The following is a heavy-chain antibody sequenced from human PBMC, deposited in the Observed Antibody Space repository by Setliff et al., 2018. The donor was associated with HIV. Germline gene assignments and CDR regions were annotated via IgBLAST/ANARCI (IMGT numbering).Heavy chain of an antibody. CDR3: AKTQTVITVYGPFDS. CDR2: ISGSGDIT. J-gene: IGHJ4*02. CDR1: GFSFRSYA. Sequence: SLRLSCAASGFSFRSYAVSWVRQAPGKGLEWVSVISGSGDITYYRESVKGRFTVSRDNSNNTVYLQMSSLRAEDTAMYYCAKTQTVITVYGPFDSWGQGTPVTVS. D-gene: IGHD4-4*01. V-gene: IGHV3-23*01.